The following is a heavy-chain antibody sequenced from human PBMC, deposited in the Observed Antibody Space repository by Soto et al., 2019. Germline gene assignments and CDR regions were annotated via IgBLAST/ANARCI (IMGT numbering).Heavy chain of an antibody. J-gene: IGHJ4*02. CDR3: ARVSGFVVVPAALYYFDY. D-gene: IGHD2-2*01. CDR2: INHSGST. Sequence: SETLSLTCAVYGGSFSGYYWSWIRQPPGKGLEWIGEINHSGSTNYNPSLKSRVTISVDTSKNQFSLKLSSVTAADTAVYYCARVSGFVVVPAALYYFDYWGQGTLVTVSS. CDR1: GGSFSGYY. V-gene: IGHV4-34*01.